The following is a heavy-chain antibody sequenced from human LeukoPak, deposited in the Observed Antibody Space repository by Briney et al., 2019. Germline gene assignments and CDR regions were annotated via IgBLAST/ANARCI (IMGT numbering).Heavy chain of an antibody. D-gene: IGHD3-3*01. V-gene: IGHV4-59*10. J-gene: IGHJ6*03. CDR2: IYTSGST. CDR3: GLSIHYYYMDV. Sequence: SETLSLTCAVYGGSFSGYYWSWIRQPAGKGLEWIGRIYTSGSTNYNPSLKSRVTISVDTSKNQFSLKLSSVTAADTAVYYCGLSIHYYYMDVWGKGTTVTVSS. CDR1: GGSFSGYY.